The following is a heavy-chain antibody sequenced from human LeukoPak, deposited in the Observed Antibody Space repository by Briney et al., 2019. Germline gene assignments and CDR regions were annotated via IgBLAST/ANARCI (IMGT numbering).Heavy chain of an antibody. J-gene: IGHJ6*04. CDR1: GGSISSYY. D-gene: IGHD6-13*01. V-gene: IGHV4-59*08. CDR3: ARLAWDSSWGPGDV. Sequence: PSETLSLTCTVSGGSISSYYWSWIRQPPGKGLEWIEYIYYSGSTNYNPSLKSRVTISVDTSKNQFSLKLSSVTAADTAVYYCARLAWDSSWGPGDVWGKGTTVTVSS. CDR2: IYYSGST.